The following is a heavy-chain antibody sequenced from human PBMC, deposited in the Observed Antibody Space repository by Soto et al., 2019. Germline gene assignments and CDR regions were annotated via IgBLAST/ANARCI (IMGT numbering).Heavy chain of an antibody. CDR1: GYTFTSYG. CDR2: INPSGGST. CDR3: VRESTPTRWFDP. V-gene: IGHV1-46*03. D-gene: IGHD2-2*01. Sequence: ASVKVSCKASGYTFTSYGISWVRQAPGQGLEWMGVINPSGGSTSYAQNFQGRVTMTRDTSTSTVYMELSSLRSEDTAVYYCVRESTPTRWFDPWGQGTLVTVSS. J-gene: IGHJ5*02.